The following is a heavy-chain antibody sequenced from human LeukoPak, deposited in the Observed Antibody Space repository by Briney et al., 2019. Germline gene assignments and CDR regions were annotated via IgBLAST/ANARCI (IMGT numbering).Heavy chain of an antibody. Sequence: ASVKVSCKASGYTFTVYYMHWVRQAPGQGLEWMGWINPNSGGTNYAQKFQGRVTMTRDTSISTAYMELSRLRSDDTAVYYCARGGWRRDGYKADCWGQGTLVTVSS. CDR1: GYTFTVYY. V-gene: IGHV1-2*02. CDR2: INPNSGGT. D-gene: IGHD5-24*01. J-gene: IGHJ4*02. CDR3: ARGGWRRDGYKADC.